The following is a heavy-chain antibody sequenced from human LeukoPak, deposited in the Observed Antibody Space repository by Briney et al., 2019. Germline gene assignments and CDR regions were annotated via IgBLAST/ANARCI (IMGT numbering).Heavy chain of an antibody. CDR1: GFTFSSFW. J-gene: IGHJ4*02. V-gene: IGHV3-74*01. Sequence: PGGSLRLSCAASGFTFSSFWMHWVRQAPGEGLVWVSRIDYDGTTTAYADSVKGRFTISRGNAKNTLFLQLNSLRVEDTAVYFCVRSRWGDFDHWGQGNLVTVSS. CDR2: IDYDGTTT. D-gene: IGHD3-16*01. CDR3: VRSRWGDFDH.